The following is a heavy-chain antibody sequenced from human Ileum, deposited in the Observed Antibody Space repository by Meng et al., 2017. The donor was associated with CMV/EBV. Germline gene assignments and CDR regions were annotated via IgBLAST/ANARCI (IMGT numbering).Heavy chain of an antibody. V-gene: IGHV4-4*02. CDR1: GGSSSSSNW. CDR3: ARGICSGGSCYPDY. J-gene: IGHJ4*02. CDR2: IYHSGST. Sequence: SGGSSSSSNWWSWVRQPPGKGLEWIGEIYHSGSTNYNPSLKSRVTISVDKSKNQFSLKLSSVTAADTAVYYCARGICSGGSCYPDYWGQGTLVTVSS. D-gene: IGHD2-15*01.